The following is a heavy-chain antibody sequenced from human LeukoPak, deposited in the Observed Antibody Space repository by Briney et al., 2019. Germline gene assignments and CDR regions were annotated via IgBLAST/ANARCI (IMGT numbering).Heavy chain of an antibody. Sequence: SGPTLVNPTQPLTLTCTLSGLSRSTSGVGVGWIRQPPGKALEWLALIYWNDDKRYSPSLKSRLTITKDTSKNQVVLTMTNMDPVDSGTYDRAHRRYDFWSGYYDGHFFDYWGQGTLVTVSS. V-gene: IGHV2-5*01. D-gene: IGHD3-3*01. CDR3: AHRRYDFWSGYYDGHFFDY. CDR2: IYWNDDK. CDR1: GLSRSTSGVG. J-gene: IGHJ4*02.